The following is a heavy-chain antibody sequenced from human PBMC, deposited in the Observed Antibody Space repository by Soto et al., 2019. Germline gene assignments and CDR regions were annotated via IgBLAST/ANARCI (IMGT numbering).Heavy chain of an antibody. Sequence: QVQLVQCGAEVKKPGASVKVSCKASRYTFTSCDISWVRQATGQGLEWMGWMNPNSGNTGYAQKFQGRVTMTRNTSISTAYMELSSLRSEDTAVYYCARERTGTTSMDVWGQGTTVTVSS. CDR3: ARERTGTTSMDV. D-gene: IGHD1-1*01. J-gene: IGHJ6*02. CDR1: RYTFTSCD. V-gene: IGHV1-8*01. CDR2: MNPNSGNT.